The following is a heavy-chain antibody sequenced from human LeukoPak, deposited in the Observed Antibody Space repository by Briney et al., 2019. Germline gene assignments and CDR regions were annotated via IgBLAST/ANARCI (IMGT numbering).Heavy chain of an antibody. J-gene: IGHJ5*02. D-gene: IGHD3-10*01. CDR2: IYHSGST. V-gene: IGHV4-30-2*01. CDR3: ARVKSRRWFGEVNWFDP. Sequence: SETLSLTCAVSGGSISSGGYSWSWIRQPPGKGLEWIGYIYHSGSTYYNPSLKSRVTISVDRSKNQFSLKLSSVTAADTAVYYCARVKSRRWFGEVNWFDPWGQGTLVTVSS. CDR1: GGSISSGGYS.